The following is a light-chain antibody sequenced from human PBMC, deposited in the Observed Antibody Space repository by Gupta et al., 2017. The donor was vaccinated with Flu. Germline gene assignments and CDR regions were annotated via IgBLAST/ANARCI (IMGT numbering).Light chain of an antibody. Sequence: EIVLTQSPGTLSLSPGKRVTLSCRAGQSVSRNYLAWYQQKPGQAPRLLIYVASSRAAGIPDRFSGSGSGTDFTLTISRLEPEDFAVYYCQQYGSSPQTFGQGTKVEIK. CDR1: QSVSRNY. J-gene: IGKJ1*01. CDR2: VAS. V-gene: IGKV3-20*01. CDR3: QQYGSSPQT.